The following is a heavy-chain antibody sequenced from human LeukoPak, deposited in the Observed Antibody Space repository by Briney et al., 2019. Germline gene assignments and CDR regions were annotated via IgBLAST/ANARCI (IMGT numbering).Heavy chain of an antibody. D-gene: IGHD3-22*01. V-gene: IGHV4-4*07. J-gene: IGHJ5*02. Sequence: PSETLSLTCSVSGASLTSYYWSWIRQPAGKGLEWIGRLYTSGSINYNPSLKSRVTMSADTSKNLFSLKLSSVTAADTAVYYCARDRYYYDSSGYYYGWFDPWGQGTLVTVSS. CDR2: LYTSGSI. CDR1: GASLTSYY. CDR3: ARDRYYYDSSGYYYGWFDP.